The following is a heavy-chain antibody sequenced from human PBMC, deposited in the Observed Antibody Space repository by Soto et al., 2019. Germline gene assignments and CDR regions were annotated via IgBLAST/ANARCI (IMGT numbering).Heavy chain of an antibody. D-gene: IGHD2-2*02. V-gene: IGHV3-33*01. Sequence: GGSLRLSCAASGFTFSSYGMHWVRQAPGKGLEWVAVIWYDGSNKYYADSVKGRFTISRDNSKNTLYLQMNSLRAEDTAVYYCARDLYSCSSTSCYTAYYYYGMDVWGQGTTVTVSS. CDR2: IWYDGSNK. J-gene: IGHJ6*02. CDR3: ARDLYSCSSTSCYTAYYYYGMDV. CDR1: GFTFSSYG.